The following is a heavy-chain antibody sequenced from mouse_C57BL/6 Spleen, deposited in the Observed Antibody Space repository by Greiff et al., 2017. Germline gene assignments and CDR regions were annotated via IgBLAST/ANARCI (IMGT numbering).Heavy chain of an antibody. Sequence: VQLQQSGAELMKPGASVKLSCKATGYTFTGYWIEWVKQRPGHGLEWIGEILPGSGSTHYNQKFKGKATFTADTSSTTAYMQLSTLTTEDSAIYYCARSYYSNYGLAYWGQGTLVTVSA. V-gene: IGHV1-9*01. D-gene: IGHD2-5*01. CDR2: ILPGSGST. CDR1: GYTFTGYW. CDR3: ARSYYSNYGLAY. J-gene: IGHJ3*01.